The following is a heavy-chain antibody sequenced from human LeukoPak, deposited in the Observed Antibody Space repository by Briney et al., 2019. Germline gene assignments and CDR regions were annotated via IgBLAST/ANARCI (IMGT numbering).Heavy chain of an antibody. V-gene: IGHV3-9*01. CDR2: ISWKSDSI. J-gene: IGHJ3*02. Sequence: PWGSLRLSCAASGFTFDDYAMHWVRQAPGKGLEWVSGISWKSDSIGYADSVKGRFTISRDNAKNSLYMQMNSLRAEDTALYYCAKARYSSTWYGPPGHGFITDAFDIWGRGTMVTVSS. D-gene: IGHD6-13*01. CDR3: AKARYSSTWYGPPGHGFITDAFDI. CDR1: GFTFDDYA.